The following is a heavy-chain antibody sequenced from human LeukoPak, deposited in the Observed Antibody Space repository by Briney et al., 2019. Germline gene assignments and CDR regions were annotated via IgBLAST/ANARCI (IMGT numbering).Heavy chain of an antibody. Sequence: GASVKASCKASGYTFTTYAMHWVRQAPGQRLEWMGWINGDNGNTKYSQKFQGRVTITRDTSAYTGYMELRSLISADTAVYFCARAPYDILTGYSLNWFDPWGQGTLVTVSS. V-gene: IGHV1-3*01. CDR2: INGDNGNT. CDR3: ARAPYDILTGYSLNWFDP. J-gene: IGHJ5*02. D-gene: IGHD3-9*01. CDR1: GYTFTTYA.